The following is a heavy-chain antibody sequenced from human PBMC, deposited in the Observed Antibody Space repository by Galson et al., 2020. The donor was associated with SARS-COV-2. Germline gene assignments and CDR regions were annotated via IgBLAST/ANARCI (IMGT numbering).Heavy chain of an antibody. Sequence: QLGESLKISCAASGFSLSGSAMHWVRQASGKGLEWVGRIRSQANGYATAYAASVKGRFTISREDSGNTAYLQMDSLKTEDTAVYYCTRNVLTVAGHADWGQGTLVTVSS. J-gene: IGHJ4*02. CDR2: IRSQANGYAT. CDR1: GFSLSGSA. V-gene: IGHV3-73*01. D-gene: IGHD6-13*01. CDR3: TRNVLTVAGHAD.